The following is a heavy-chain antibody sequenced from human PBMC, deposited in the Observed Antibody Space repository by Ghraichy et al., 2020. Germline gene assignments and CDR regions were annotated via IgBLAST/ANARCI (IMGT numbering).Heavy chain of an antibody. CDR2: IYYSGST. J-gene: IGHJ6*03. CDR3: ARQPRRGDKVYYYYYMDV. CDR1: GGSISSSSYY. Sequence: SETLSLTCTVSGGSISSSSYYWGWIRQPPGKGLEWIGSIYYSGSTDYNPSLKSRVTISVDTSKNQFSLQLSSVTAADTAVYYCARQPRRGDKVYYYYYMDVWGKGTTVTVSS. D-gene: IGHD5-12*01. V-gene: IGHV4-39*01.